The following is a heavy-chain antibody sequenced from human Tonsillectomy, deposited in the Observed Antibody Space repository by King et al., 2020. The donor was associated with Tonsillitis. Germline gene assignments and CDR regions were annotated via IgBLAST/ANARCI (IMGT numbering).Heavy chain of an antibody. CDR2: RNHSGST. Sequence: VQLQQWGAGLLKPSETLSLTCAVYGGSFSGYYWSWIRQPPGKGLEWIGERNHSGSTNYNPSLKSRVTISVDTSKNQFSLKLNSVTAADSAVYYCARGTAWDDTSGYHFDYWGQGTLVTVSS. CDR1: GGSFSGYY. CDR3: ARGTAWDDTSGYHFDY. V-gene: IGHV4-34*01. J-gene: IGHJ4*02. D-gene: IGHD3-22*01.